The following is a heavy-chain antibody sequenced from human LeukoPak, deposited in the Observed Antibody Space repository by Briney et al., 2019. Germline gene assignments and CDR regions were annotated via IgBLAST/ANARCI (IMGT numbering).Heavy chain of an antibody. V-gene: IGHV3-23*01. CDR1: GFTFSSYA. Sequence: GGSLRLSCAASGFTFSSYAMSWVRQAPGKGLEWVSAITGSGGSTYYADSVKGRFTISRDNSKNTLYLQMNSLRAEDTAVYYCVRMTWELLGGAFDYWGQGTLVTVSS. CDR3: VRMTWELLGGAFDY. J-gene: IGHJ4*02. D-gene: IGHD1-26*01. CDR2: ITGSGGST.